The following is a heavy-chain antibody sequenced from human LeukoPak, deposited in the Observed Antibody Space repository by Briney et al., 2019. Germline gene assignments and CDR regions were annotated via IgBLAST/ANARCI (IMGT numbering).Heavy chain of an antibody. J-gene: IGHJ6*03. Sequence: GGSLRLSCAASGFTFSSFWMTWVRQAPGKGLEWVANIKQDGSEKYYVDSVKGRFTISRDNAKNSLYLQMNSLRAEDTAVYYCARDLGDIVVVPAATTYYMDVWGKGTTVTVSS. CDR1: GFTFSSFW. CDR2: IKQDGSEK. D-gene: IGHD2-2*01. V-gene: IGHV3-7*01. CDR3: ARDLGDIVVVPAATTYYMDV.